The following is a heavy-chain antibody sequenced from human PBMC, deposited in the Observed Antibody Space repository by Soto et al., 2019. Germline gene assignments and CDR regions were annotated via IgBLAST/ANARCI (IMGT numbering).Heavy chain of an antibody. V-gene: IGHV1-46*01. Sequence: QVQLVQSGAEVQKPGASVKVSCKASGYPFTNYYIHWVRQAPGQGPEWMGIINPSSGSTSSEQKLQRRLSLTRDTSASTVFMDLSGLSSEDTAVYYCARDANYALTFHYFGMDVGGQGTTVTVSS. CDR1: GYPFTNYY. CDR3: ARDANYALTFHYFGMDV. D-gene: IGHD1-7*01. J-gene: IGHJ6*02. CDR2: INPSSGST.